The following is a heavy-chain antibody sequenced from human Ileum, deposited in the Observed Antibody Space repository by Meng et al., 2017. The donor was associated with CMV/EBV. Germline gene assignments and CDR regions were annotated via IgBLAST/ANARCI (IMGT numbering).Heavy chain of an antibody. Sequence: QVQIVPSGAEVKKPGAPVRVSCQASGYSFTSMGMHWVRQTPGQKLEWMGYINGGNGDTAFAPKAQGRVTITRDTSASTAYMELNNLRSEDTGIYYCARSGDPGITVTGAFDIWGQGTLVTAPQ. CDR2: INGGNGDT. D-gene: IGHD6-19*01. CDR1: GYSFTSMG. CDR3: ARSGDPGITVTGAFDI. V-gene: IGHV1-3*01. J-gene: IGHJ4*02.